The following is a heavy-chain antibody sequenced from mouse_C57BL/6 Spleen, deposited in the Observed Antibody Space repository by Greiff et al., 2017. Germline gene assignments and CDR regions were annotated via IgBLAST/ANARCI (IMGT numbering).Heavy chain of an antibody. D-gene: IGHD1-1*01. CDR3: ARERSYGSSSAWFAY. J-gene: IGHJ3*01. CDR1: GYTFTSYW. V-gene: IGHV1-53*01. Sequence: QVQLQQSGTELVKPGASVKLSCKASGYTFTSYWMHWVKQRPGQGLEWIGNINPSNGGTNYNEKFKSKATLTVDKSSSTAYMQLSSLTSEDSAVYYCARERSYGSSSAWFAYWGQGTLVTVSA. CDR2: INPSNGGT.